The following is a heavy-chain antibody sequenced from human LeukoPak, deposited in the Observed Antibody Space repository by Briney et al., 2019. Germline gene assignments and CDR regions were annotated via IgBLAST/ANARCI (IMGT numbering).Heavy chain of an antibody. V-gene: IGHV3-33*01. Sequence: PGGSLRLSCAASGFTFSSYGMHWVRQAPGKGLEWVAVIWYDGSNKYYADSVKGRFTISRDNSKNTLYLQMNSLRAEDTAVYYCARDNGAPFFVIGYWGQGTLVTVSS. J-gene: IGHJ4*02. CDR1: GFTFSSYG. CDR3: ARDNGAPFFVIGY. CDR2: IWYDGSNK. D-gene: IGHD2-8*01.